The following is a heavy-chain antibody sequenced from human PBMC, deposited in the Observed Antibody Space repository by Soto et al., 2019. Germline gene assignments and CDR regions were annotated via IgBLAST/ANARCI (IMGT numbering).Heavy chain of an antibody. CDR1: GFTFGDYA. D-gene: IGHD2-15*01. CDR2: IKSKTYGGTT. J-gene: IGHJ4*02. Sequence: AGGSLRLSCTTSGFTFGDYALSWVRQAPGKGLEWVGFIKSKTYGGTTEYGASVKDRFTISRDDSKSIAYLQMNSLKTEDTAVYYCTRAALGGTLFCDFWGQGTLVTVSS. CDR3: TRAALGGTLFCDF. V-gene: IGHV3-49*04.